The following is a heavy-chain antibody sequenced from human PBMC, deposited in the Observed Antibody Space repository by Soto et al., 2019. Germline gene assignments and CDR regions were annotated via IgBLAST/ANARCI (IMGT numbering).Heavy chain of an antibody. CDR1: GYPFTSYY. Sequence: QVQFVQSGAEVKKPRASAKLSSKASGYPFTSYYMHWVRQAPGLGLELMARIKPSDRCTIYSQNCQGRFSVTRDTSTSTVYMELSSPRSEDTAVYYCARAVFVGVGATAYWGQGSLVTVSS. CDR3: ARAVFVGVGATAY. V-gene: IGHV1-46*01. D-gene: IGHD1-26*01. CDR2: IKPSDRCT. J-gene: IGHJ4*02.